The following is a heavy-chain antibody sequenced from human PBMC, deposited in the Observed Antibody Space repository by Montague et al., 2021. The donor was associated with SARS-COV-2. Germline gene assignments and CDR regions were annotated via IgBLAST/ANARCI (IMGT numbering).Heavy chain of an antibody. V-gene: IGHV4-34*01. CDR1: GGSLSGSY. CDR3: ARALFSRRGVYITTYYYSYYMDA. Sequence: SETLSLTCAVYGGSLSGSYWSWIRQPPGKGLELIGEINHSGVTNYNPSLKSRVTISMDTSKNHFSLNVNSVSAADTAVYYCARALFSRRGVYITTYYYSYYMDAWGTGTTVTVSS. D-gene: IGHD3-10*01. J-gene: IGHJ6*03. CDR2: INHSGVT.